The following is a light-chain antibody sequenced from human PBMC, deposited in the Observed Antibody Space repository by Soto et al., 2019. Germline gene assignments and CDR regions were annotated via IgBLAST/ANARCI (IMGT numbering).Light chain of an antibody. Sequence: DIQMTQSPSTLSASVGDGVTITCRASQSSSRWLAWYPQKPGKAPKLLIYDASSLESGVPSRFSGSGSGTEFTLTNSSLQPYDFATYYYQQYNNWSGLTVGGGTKVEI. V-gene: IGKV1-5*01. CDR3: QQYNNWSGLT. CDR2: DAS. J-gene: IGKJ4*01. CDR1: QSSSRW.